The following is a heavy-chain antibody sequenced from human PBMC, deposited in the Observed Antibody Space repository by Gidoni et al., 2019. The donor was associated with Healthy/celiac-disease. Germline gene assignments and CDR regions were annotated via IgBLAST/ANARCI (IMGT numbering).Heavy chain of an antibody. Sequence: QVQLQESGPGLVKPSETLSLTCTVSGGSISSYYCSWIRQPPGKGLEWIGYIYYSGSTNYNPSLKSRVTISVDTSKNQFSLKLSSVTAADTAVYYCARGRGYSYGSQGALIYYFDYWGQGTLVTVSS. CDR2: IYYSGST. V-gene: IGHV4-59*01. CDR3: ARGRGYSYGSQGALIYYFDY. J-gene: IGHJ4*02. CDR1: GGSISSYY. D-gene: IGHD5-18*01.